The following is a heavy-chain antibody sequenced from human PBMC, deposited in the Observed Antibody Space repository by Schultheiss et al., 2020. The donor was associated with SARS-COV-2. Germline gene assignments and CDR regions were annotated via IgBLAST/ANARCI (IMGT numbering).Heavy chain of an antibody. CDR2: IWYDGSNK. CDR1: GFTFDDYA. CDR3: ARQIGTYYDY. Sequence: GGSLRLSCAASGFTFDDYAMHWVRQAPGKGLEWVAVIWYDGSNKYYADSVKGRFTISRDNAKNSLSLQMNSLRAEDTAVFHCARQIGTYYDYWGQGTLVTVSS. V-gene: IGHV3-33*08. J-gene: IGHJ4*02. D-gene: IGHD1-26*01.